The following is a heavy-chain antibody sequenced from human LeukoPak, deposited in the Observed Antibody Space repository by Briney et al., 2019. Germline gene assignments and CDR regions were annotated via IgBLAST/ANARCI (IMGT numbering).Heavy chain of an antibody. CDR2: IYSGGRT. CDR1: GFTVSSNY. Sequence: GGSLRLSCAASGFTVSSNYMSGVRQAPGKGLEGVSVIYSGGRTYYADSVKGRFTISMDNSKNTLYLQMNSLRAEDTAVYYCARVPLEFCSSTSCYRYYYIDVWGKGTTVTVSS. CDR3: ARVPLEFCSSTSCYRYYYIDV. J-gene: IGHJ6*03. V-gene: IGHV3-53*01. D-gene: IGHD2-2*02.